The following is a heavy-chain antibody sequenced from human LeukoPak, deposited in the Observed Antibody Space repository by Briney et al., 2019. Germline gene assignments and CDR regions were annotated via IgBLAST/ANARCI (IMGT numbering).Heavy chain of an antibody. CDR2: ISYDGSNK. Sequence: GGSLRLSCAASGFTFSSYWMHWVRQAPGKGLEWVAVISYDGSNKYYADSVKGRFTISRDNSKNTLYLQMNSLRAEDTAVYYCARENYYDSSGYSRAFDYWGQGTLVTVSS. CDR3: ARENYYDSSGYSRAFDY. J-gene: IGHJ4*02. D-gene: IGHD3-22*01. V-gene: IGHV3-30*03. CDR1: GFTFSSYW.